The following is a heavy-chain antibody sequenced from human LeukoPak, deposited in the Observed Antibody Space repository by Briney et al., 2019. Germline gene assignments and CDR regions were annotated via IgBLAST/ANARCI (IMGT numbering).Heavy chain of an antibody. V-gene: IGHV1-24*01. D-gene: IGHD3-16*01. CDR1: GYTLTDLS. Sequence: ASVKVSCKVSGYTLTDLSMHWVRQAPGKGLEWMGGFDPEDGETIYAQKFQGRVTMTEDTSTDTAYMELSSLRSEDTAVYYCATDQGGSIDSYYMDVWGKGTTVTVSS. CDR3: ATDQGGSIDSYYMDV. CDR2: FDPEDGET. J-gene: IGHJ6*03.